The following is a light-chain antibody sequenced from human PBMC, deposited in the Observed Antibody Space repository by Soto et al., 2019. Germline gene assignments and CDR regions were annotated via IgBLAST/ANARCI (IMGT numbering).Light chain of an antibody. V-gene: IGKV1-5*01. CDR2: VAS. CDR1: QSISSW. Sequence: DIQMTQSPSTLSASVGERATISCRASQSISSWLSSYQQKPGKAPKLLIYVASSLESGVPSRFSGGGSGTEFTLTSSSLQPYDFESYFRQQYSGYPYTFGQGTKLDIK. J-gene: IGKJ2*01. CDR3: QQYSGYPYT.